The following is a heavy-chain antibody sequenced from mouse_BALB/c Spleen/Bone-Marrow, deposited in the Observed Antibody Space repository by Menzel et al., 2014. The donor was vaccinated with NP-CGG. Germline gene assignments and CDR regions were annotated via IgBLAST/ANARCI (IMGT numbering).Heavy chain of an antibody. Sequence: VKLMESGAELVRPGASVTLSCKASGYTFTDYEMHWLKQTPVHGLEWIGAIDPETGGTAYNQKFKGRATLTTDKSSSTAYMELRILTTEESAVDYCTRLYSLGYVAYWGQGTLVTVSA. CDR3: TRLYSLGYVAY. J-gene: IGHJ3*01. D-gene: IGHD3-1*01. CDR2: IDPETGGT. CDR1: GYTFTDYE. V-gene: IGHV1-15*01.